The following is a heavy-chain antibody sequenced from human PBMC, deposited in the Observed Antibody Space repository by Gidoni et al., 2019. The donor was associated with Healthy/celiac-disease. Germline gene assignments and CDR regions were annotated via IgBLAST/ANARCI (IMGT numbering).Heavy chain of an antibody. D-gene: IGHD1-26*01. V-gene: IGHV4-59*01. J-gene: IGHJ5*02. CDR3: ARSGMGTGNWFDP. CDR2: IYYSGST. CDR1: GGSISSYY. Sequence: QVQLQESGPGLVKPSETLSLTCPFPGGSISSYYWSWIRQPPGKGLEWIGYIYYSGSTNYNPYLKSRVTISVDTSKNQFTLKLSYVTAADTAVYYCARSGMGTGNWFDPWGQGTLVTVSS.